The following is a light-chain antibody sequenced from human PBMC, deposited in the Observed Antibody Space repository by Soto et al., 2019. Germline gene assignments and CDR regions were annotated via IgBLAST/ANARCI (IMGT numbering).Light chain of an antibody. CDR3: QVWDSSSDRYVV. J-gene: IGLJ2*01. CDR2: YDS. CDR1: NIGSKS. Sequence: SYELTQPPSVSVAPGKTARITCGGNNIGSKSVHWDQQKPGQAPVLVIYYDSDRPSGIPERFSGSNSGNTATLTISRVEAGDEADYYCQVWDSSSDRYVVFGGGTKVTVL. V-gene: IGLV3-21*04.